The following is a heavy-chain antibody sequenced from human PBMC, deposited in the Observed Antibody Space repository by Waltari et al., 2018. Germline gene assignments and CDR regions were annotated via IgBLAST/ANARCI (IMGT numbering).Heavy chain of an antibody. CDR2: VFYTGIT. J-gene: IGHJ4*02. Sequence: LRLQELGPGLVKPSETLSLTCTVSGGSISSSDCYWGWIRQPPGKGLESVGSVFYTGITSNNPSRKSRVTISVDTSKNQFSLRLSSVTAADTAVYYCARLTILGTEWGQGTLVTVSS. CDR3: ARLTILGTE. V-gene: IGHV4-39*01. D-gene: IGHD2-21*01. CDR1: GGSISSSDCY.